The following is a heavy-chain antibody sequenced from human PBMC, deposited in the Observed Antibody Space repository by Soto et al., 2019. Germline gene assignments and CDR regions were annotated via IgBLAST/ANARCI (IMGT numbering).Heavy chain of an antibody. CDR2: IIPIFGTA. J-gene: IGHJ4*02. CDR3: AIDISIAAAGTFFDY. D-gene: IGHD6-13*01. CDR1: GGTFSSYA. V-gene: IGHV1-69*13. Sequence: SVKVSCKASGGTFSSYAISWVRQAPGQGLEWMGGIIPIFGTANYAQKFQGRVTITADESTSTAYMELSSLRSEDTAVYYCAIDISIAAAGTFFDYWGQGTLVTVSS.